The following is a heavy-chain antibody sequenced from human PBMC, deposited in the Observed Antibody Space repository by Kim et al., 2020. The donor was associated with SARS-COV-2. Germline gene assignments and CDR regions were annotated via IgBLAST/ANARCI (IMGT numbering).Heavy chain of an antibody. J-gene: IGHJ4*02. CDR3: TIDVPTAIPQIDY. V-gene: IGHV3-15*01. D-gene: IGHD2-2*02. Sequence: YAAPVKGRFTISRDDSENMVYLQMNTLKTEDTAVYYCTIDVPTAIPQIDYWGQGTLVTVSS.